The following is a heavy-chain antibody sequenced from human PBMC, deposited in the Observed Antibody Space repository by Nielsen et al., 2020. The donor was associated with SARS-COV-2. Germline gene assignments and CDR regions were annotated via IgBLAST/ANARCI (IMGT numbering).Heavy chain of an antibody. D-gene: IGHD7-27*01. CDR1: GFTISSSF. CDR2: IYTDGST. CDR3: ARDNWGRMDV. Sequence: GGSLRLSCGASGFTISSSFMSWVRQAAGKGLDWVSVIYTDGSTSHADSVKGSFTISRDNSKNTLYLQMNSLRAEDTAVYYCARDNWGRMDVWGQGTTVTVSS. J-gene: IGHJ6*02. V-gene: IGHV3-66*01.